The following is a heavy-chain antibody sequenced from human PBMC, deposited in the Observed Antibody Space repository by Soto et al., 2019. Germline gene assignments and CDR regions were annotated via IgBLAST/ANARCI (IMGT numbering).Heavy chain of an antibody. J-gene: IGHJ4*02. D-gene: IGHD6-19*01. Sequence: PSETLSLTCTVSGGSISSYYWSWIRQPPGKGLEWIGYIYYSGSTNYNPSLKSRVTISVDTSKNQFSLKLSSVTAADTAVYYCARAPVAGYYFDYWGQGTLVTVLL. CDR1: GGSISSYY. V-gene: IGHV4-59*01. CDR2: IYYSGST. CDR3: ARAPVAGYYFDY.